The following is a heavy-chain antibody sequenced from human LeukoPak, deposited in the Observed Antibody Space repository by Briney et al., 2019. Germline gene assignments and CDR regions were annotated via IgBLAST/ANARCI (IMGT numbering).Heavy chain of an antibody. CDR2: ISAYNGNT. Sequence: ASVKVSFKASGYTFTSYGISWVRQAPGQGLEWMGWISAYNGNTNYAQKLQGRVTMTTDTSTSTAYMELRSLRSDDTAVYYCASDCSSTSCYELDDAFDIWGQGTMVTVSS. CDR3: ASDCSSTSCYELDDAFDI. J-gene: IGHJ3*02. CDR1: GYTFTSYG. D-gene: IGHD2-2*01. V-gene: IGHV1-18*01.